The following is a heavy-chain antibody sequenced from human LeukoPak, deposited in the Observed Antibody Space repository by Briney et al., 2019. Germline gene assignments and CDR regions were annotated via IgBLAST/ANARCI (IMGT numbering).Heavy chain of an antibody. D-gene: IGHD4-17*01. CDR1: GFTFSSYG. V-gene: IGHV3-33*01. CDR3: ARDPFSTSPIFYGARGRDYYYGMDV. Sequence: HPGRSLRLSCAASGFTFSSYGMHWVRQAPGKGLEWVAVIWYDGSNKYYADSVKGRFTISRDNSKNTLCLQMNSLRAEDTAVYYCARDPFSTSPIFYGARGRDYYYGMDVWGQGTTVTVSS. CDR2: IWYDGSNK. J-gene: IGHJ6*02.